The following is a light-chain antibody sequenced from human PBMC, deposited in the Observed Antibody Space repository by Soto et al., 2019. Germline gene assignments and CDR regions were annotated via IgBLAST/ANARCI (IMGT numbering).Light chain of an antibody. J-gene: IGKJ1*01. Sequence: EIVLTHSPDTLSLSPGERATLSCRASQSVSNNYLAWYQQKPGQAPKLVIYGASIRATGIPDRFSASGSGTDFTLTISRLEPEDFAVYYCQQYSRAPLTFRHGTKGDI. CDR2: GAS. V-gene: IGKV3-20*01. CDR1: QSVSNNY. CDR3: QQYSRAPLT.